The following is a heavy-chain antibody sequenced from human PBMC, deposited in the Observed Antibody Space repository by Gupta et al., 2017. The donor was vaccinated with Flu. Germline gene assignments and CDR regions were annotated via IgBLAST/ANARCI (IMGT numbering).Heavy chain of an antibody. CDR2: IYHRGSI. D-gene: IGHD3-22*01. V-gene: IGHV4-39*01. CDR3: ARHVSGSDYYDSSGPTDY. J-gene: IGHJ4*02. CDR1: GGSVSSSSSH. Sequence: QLQLQESGPGLVKPSETLSLTCTVSGGSVSSSSSHWGWVRQPPGKGLEWIGSIYHRGSIYYNPSLNSRVTISVDTSKNCFSLRLTSVTATDTALYYCARHVSGSDYYDSSGPTDYWGQGSLGTVSS.